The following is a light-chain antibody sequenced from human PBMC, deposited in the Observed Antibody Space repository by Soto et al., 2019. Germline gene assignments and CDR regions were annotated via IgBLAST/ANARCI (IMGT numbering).Light chain of an antibody. CDR3: QQYGSSRRT. J-gene: IGKJ1*01. CDR2: GAS. V-gene: IGKV3-20*01. Sequence: EIVLTQSPGTLSLSPGERATLSCRASQSVSSNFLAWYQEKLGQAPRLLIYGASKRATGIPDRFSGTGSGTDFTLTISRLEPEDFAVYYCQQYGSSRRTFGQGTKVDIK. CDR1: QSVSSNF.